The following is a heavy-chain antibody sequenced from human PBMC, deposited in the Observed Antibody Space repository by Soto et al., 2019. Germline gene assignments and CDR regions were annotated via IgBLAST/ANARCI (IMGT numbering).Heavy chain of an antibody. J-gene: IGHJ6*02. CDR2: SSAYNGNT. V-gene: IGHV1-18*04. Sequence: QIQLVQSGPEVQQPGASVKVSCKASGYSFTSYGISWVRQAPGQGLEWVGWSSAYNGNTNYAQSLQGRVTMTTDTSTNTAYMELKSLRSDDTAVYYCARDPPITGSLRGIPLMHVWGQGTTVTVSS. CDR1: GYSFTSYG. CDR3: ARDPPITGSLRGIPLMHV. D-gene: IGHD1-20*01.